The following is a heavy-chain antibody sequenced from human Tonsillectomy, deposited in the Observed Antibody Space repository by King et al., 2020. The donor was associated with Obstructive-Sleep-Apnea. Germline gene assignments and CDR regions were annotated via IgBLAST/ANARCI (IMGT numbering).Heavy chain of an antibody. V-gene: IGHV4-39*07. Sequence: QLQESGPGLVKPSETLSLTCTVSGGSISSSSYYWGWIRQPPGKGLEWIGSIYYSGSTYYNPSLKSRVTISVDTSKNQFSLKLSSVTAADTAVYYCAGEVGGIVVVVAAQEGYYYYGMDVWGQGTTVTVSS. CDR3: AGEVGGIVVVVAAQEGYYYYGMDV. CDR1: GGSISSSSYY. J-gene: IGHJ6*02. D-gene: IGHD2-15*01. CDR2: IYYSGST.